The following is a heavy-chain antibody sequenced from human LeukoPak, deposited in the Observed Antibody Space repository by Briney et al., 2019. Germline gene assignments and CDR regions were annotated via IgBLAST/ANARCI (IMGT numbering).Heavy chain of an antibody. CDR1: GYTFTSYD. CDR2: MNPNSGNT. CDR3: ASSWGSSSEYYYYYYMDV. J-gene: IGHJ6*03. Sequence: SVKVSCKASGYTFTSYDINWVRQATGQGLEWMGWMNPNSGNTGYAQKFQGRVTMTRNTSISTAYMELSSLRSEDTAVYYCASSWGSSSEYYYYYYMDVWGKGTTVTVSS. V-gene: IGHV1-8*01. D-gene: IGHD6-13*01.